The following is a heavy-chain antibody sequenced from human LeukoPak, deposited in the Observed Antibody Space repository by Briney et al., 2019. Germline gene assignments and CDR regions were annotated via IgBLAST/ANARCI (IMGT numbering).Heavy chain of an antibody. Sequence: SQTLSLTCAVSGDSISSGGYSWSWIRQPPGKGLEWIGYIYHSGSTYYNPSLKSRVTISVDRSKNQFSLKLSSVTAADTAVYYCARGRIVGATRGAFDIWGQGTMVTVSS. CDR3: ARGRIVGATRGAFDI. CDR1: GDSISSGGYS. CDR2: IYHSGST. D-gene: IGHD1-26*01. V-gene: IGHV4-30-2*01. J-gene: IGHJ3*02.